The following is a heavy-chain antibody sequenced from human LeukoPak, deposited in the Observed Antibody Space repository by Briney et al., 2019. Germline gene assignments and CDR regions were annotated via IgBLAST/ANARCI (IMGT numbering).Heavy chain of an antibody. V-gene: IGHV1-18*01. J-gene: IGHJ6*02. D-gene: IGHD6-13*01. CDR2: ISAYNGNT. Sequence: ASVKVSCKASGYTFTSYGISWVRQAPGQGLEWMGWISAYNGNTNYAQKFQGRVTITRDTSASTAYMELSSLRSEDTAVYYCARDGNPLYSGSWSPLIIYGMDVWGQGTTVTVSS. CDR3: ARDGNPLYSGSWSPLIIYGMDV. CDR1: GYTFTSYG.